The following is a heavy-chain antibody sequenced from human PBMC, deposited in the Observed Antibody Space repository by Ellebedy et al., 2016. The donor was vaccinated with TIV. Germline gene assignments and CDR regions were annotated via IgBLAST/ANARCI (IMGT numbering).Heavy chain of an antibody. D-gene: IGHD4-17*01. Sequence: MPSETLSLTCAVYGGSFSGYYWTWIRQPLGKGLEWIGEITHSGRTTYHPSLKSRVTISVDTSKNQFSLKLTSVTAADTAVYYCASRESTVTTGASMGFDPWGQGTLVTVSS. V-gene: IGHV4-34*01. CDR3: ASRESTVTTGASMGFDP. CDR1: GGSFSGYY. CDR2: ITHSGRT. J-gene: IGHJ5*02.